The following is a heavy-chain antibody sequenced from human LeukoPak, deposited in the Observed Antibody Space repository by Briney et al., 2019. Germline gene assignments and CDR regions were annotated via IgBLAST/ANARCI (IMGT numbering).Heavy chain of an antibody. V-gene: IGHV1-24*01. CDR1: GYRLSAVS. J-gene: IGHJ4*02. D-gene: IGHD3-3*01. CDR3: MIEYFDWASSRSGNYF. Sequence: GASVKVSCKVSGYRLSAVSMHWVRQAPGKGLEWMGGFEPEDGATIYAERFQGRITMTEDTSTDTAYMDLSRLTSEDTAVYYCMIEYFDWASSRSGNYFWGQGTLVTVSS. CDR2: FEPEDGAT.